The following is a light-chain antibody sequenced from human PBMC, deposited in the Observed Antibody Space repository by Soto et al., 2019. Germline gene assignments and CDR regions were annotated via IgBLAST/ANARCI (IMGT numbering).Light chain of an antibody. CDR3: QQANSFPPLT. V-gene: IGKV1-12*01. J-gene: IGKJ1*01. Sequence: DIQVTQSPSSVSASIGDRVIITCRASQDIGTWLAWYQQKPGQVPNLPMYPASSLHSGVPSRFSGSGSGTEFTLTISSLQPEDFATYYCQQANSFPPLTFGQGTKVDIK. CDR2: PAS. CDR1: QDIGTW.